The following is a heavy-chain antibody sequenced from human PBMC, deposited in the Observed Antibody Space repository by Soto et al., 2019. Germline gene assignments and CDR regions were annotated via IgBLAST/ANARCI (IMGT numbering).Heavy chain of an antibody. CDR2: IYPGDSDT. D-gene: IGHD2-2*01. Sequence: PEESLKISCKGSGYSFTSFWIGWVRQMPGKGLEWMGIIYPGDSDTRYSPSFQGQVTISVDKSKNQFSLNLASVTAADTAVYYCARVRPPSSTRPAAVLYYFDYWGQGALVTVSS. J-gene: IGHJ4*02. CDR3: ARVRPPSSTRPAAVLYYFDY. V-gene: IGHV5-51*01. CDR1: GYSFTSFW.